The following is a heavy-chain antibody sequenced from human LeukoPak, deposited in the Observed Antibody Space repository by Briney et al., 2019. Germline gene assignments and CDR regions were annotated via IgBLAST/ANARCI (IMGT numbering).Heavy chain of an antibody. J-gene: IGHJ4*02. CDR3: ARHHTIQTGTGVFDY. V-gene: IGHV4-39*01. CDR2: MYYSGST. CDR1: GGSISSNGYY. D-gene: IGHD1/OR15-1a*01. Sequence: PSETLSLTCTVSGGSISSNGYYWGWIRQPPGKGLEGIGDMYYSGSTYYNPSLKSRVTISVDTSKNQFSLMLSSVTAADTAMYYCARHHTIQTGTGVFDYWGQGTLVTVSS.